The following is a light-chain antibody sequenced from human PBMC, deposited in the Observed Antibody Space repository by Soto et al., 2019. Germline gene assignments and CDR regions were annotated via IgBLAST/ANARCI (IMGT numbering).Light chain of an antibody. CDR2: DAS. V-gene: IGKV3-11*01. CDR3: QQRSDWPPFT. J-gene: IGKJ3*01. Sequence: EIALTQSPATLSLSPGDIATLSFSANQSVNNYLAWYQQKLGQPPRLLIYDASNRATGTPARFSGSGSGTDFTLTISSLEPEDFAVYYCQQRSDWPPFTFGPGTKVDIK. CDR1: QSVNNY.